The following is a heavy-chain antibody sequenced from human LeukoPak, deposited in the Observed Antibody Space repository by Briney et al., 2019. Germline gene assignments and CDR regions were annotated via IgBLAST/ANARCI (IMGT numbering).Heavy chain of an antibody. Sequence: PSETLSLTCTVSGGSISSYYWSWLRQPPGKGLEGIGYIYYSGSTNYNPSLKRRVTISVDTSKNQFSLKLRSVTAADTAVYYCARGSVAMIDYWGQGTLVTVSS. D-gene: IGHD3-22*01. CDR3: ARGSVAMIDY. J-gene: IGHJ4*02. CDR1: GGSISSYY. CDR2: IYYSGST. V-gene: IGHV4-59*01.